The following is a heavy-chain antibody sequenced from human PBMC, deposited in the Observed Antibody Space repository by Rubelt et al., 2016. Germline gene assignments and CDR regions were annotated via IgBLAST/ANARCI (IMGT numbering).Heavy chain of an antibody. V-gene: IGHV4-4*07. Sequence: QVQLQESGPGLVKPSETLSLTCTVSGGSISSYYWSWIRQPAGKGLEWIGRIYTSGSTNYNPSLKSRVTISVDTSKNQFSLKLSSVTAAYTAVYYCSRRPIGDGNYYDYYYRDVRGKGTTVTVSS. CDR1: GGSISSYY. D-gene: IGHD1-26*01. CDR3: SRRPIGDGNYYDYYYRDV. CDR2: IYTSGST. J-gene: IGHJ6*03.